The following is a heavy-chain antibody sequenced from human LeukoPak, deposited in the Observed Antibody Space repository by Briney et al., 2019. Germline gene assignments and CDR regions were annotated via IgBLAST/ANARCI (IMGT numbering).Heavy chain of an antibody. CDR1: AFTFSTSW. Sequence: GRSLRLSCVVSAFTFSTSWTSCVRQAPEWGLEWVANIKKDGSEKYSVDSVKGRFTISRDNAKNSLYLQMNSLRAEDTAVYSCAREGDTSSWFDYWGQGTLVTVSS. CDR2: IKKDGSEK. V-gene: IGHV3-7*01. D-gene: IGHD6-13*01. J-gene: IGHJ5*01. CDR3: AREGDTSSWFDY.